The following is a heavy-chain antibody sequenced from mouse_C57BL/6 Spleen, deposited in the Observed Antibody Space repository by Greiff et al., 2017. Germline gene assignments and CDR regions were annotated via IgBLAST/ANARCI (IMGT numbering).Heavy chain of an antibody. D-gene: IGHD1-1*01. CDR3: AITTYGSSSFDY. CDR2: ISYDGSN. J-gene: IGHJ2*01. Sequence: EVQLKESGPGLVKPSQSLSLTCSVTGYSITSGYYWNWIRQFPGNKLEWMGYISYDGSNNYNPSLKNRISITRDTSKNQFFLKLNSVTTEDTATYYCAITTYGSSSFDYWGQGTTLTVSS. CDR1: GYSITSGYY. V-gene: IGHV3-6*01.